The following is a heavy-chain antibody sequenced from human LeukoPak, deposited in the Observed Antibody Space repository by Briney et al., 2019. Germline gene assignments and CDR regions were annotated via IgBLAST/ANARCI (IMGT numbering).Heavy chain of an antibody. CDR3: AKDLVRLGELSHTPWGP. CDR1: GFTFSSYG. Sequence: GGSLRLSCAVSGFTFSSYGMSWVRQAPGKGLEWVSAISGSGGSTYYADSVKGRFTISRDNSKNTLYLQMNSLRAEDTAVYYCAKDLVRLGELSHTPWGPWGQGTLVTVSS. D-gene: IGHD3-16*02. CDR2: ISGSGGST. V-gene: IGHV3-23*01. J-gene: IGHJ5*02.